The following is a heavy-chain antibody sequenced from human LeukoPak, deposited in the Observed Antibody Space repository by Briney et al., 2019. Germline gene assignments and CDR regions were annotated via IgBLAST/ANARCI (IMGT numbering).Heavy chain of an antibody. Sequence: AASVRASCKASGYTFTSYGISWVRQAPGQGLEWMGWISAYNGNTNYAQKLQGRVTMTTDTSTSTAYMELRSLRSDDTAVYYCARDLEGIAAPRSPKNAFDIWGQGTMVTVSS. CDR1: GYTFTSYG. D-gene: IGHD6-13*01. V-gene: IGHV1-18*01. J-gene: IGHJ3*02. CDR2: ISAYNGNT. CDR3: ARDLEGIAAPRSPKNAFDI.